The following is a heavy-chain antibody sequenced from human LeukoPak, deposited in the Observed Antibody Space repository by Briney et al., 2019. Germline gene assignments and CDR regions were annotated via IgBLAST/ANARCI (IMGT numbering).Heavy chain of an antibody. J-gene: IGHJ4*02. CDR2: IRSKANSYAT. V-gene: IGHV3-73*01. Sequence: GGSLRLSCAASGFTFSGSAMHWVRQASGKGLEWVGRIRSKANSYATAYAASVKGRFTISRDDSKNTAYLQMNSLRAEDTAVYYCAKDSFERGLDYWGQGTLVTVSS. CDR3: AKDSFERGLDY. D-gene: IGHD2-15*01. CDR1: GFTFSGSA.